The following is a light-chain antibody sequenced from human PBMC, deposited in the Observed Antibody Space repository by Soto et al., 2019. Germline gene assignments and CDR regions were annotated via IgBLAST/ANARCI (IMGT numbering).Light chain of an antibody. CDR1: QGVSSTY. CDR3: QQRSSWPAT. J-gene: IGKJ3*01. V-gene: IGKV3D-20*02. CDR2: GAS. Sequence: EIVLTQSPGTLSLSPGEGATLSCRASQGVSSTYLAWYQQKAGQAPRLLIYGASSRATGIPDRFSGSGSGTDFTLTISRLEPEDFAVYYCQQRSSWPATFGPGTKVDIK.